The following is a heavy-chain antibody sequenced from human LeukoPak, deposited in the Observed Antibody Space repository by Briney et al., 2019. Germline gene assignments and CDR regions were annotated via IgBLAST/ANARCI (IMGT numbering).Heavy chain of an antibody. CDR3: ARHIVVVPAAIEFVPVANWFDP. CDR1: GGSISSYY. J-gene: IGHJ5*02. D-gene: IGHD2-2*01. Sequence: SETLSLTCTVSGGSISSYYWSWIRQPPGEGLEWIGYIYYSGSTNYNPSLKSRVTISVDTSKNQFSLKLSSVTAADTAVYYCARHIVVVPAAIEFVPVANWFDPWGQGTLVTFSS. V-gene: IGHV4-59*01. CDR2: IYYSGST.